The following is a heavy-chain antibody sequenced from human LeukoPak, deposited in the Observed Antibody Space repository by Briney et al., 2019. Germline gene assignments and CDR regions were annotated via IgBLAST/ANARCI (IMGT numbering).Heavy chain of an antibody. V-gene: IGHV3-21*01. Sequence: PGGSLRLSCAASGFTFSSYWMSWVRQAPGKGLEWVSSITSGGDYIYYADSVKGRFTTSRDNAKNSLSLQLNSLRVEDTAVYYCARGHYDVLAASYKWTPDYWGQGTLVTVSS. CDR3: ARGHYDVLAASYKWTPDY. CDR1: GFTFSSYW. J-gene: IGHJ4*02. CDR2: ITSGGDYI. D-gene: IGHD3-9*01.